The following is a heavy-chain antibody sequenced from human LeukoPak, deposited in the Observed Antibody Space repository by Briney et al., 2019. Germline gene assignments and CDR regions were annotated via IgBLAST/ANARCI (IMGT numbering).Heavy chain of an antibody. CDR2: ISYDRNNK. J-gene: IGHJ4*02. Sequence: QAGGSLRLPCAASGFTFSSYAMHWARQAPDKGLEGVAFISYDRNNKYYADSVKGLFPISRDNSKNTLYLQMNSLRAEDTAVYYCARDLSRAFLGYFDYWGQGTLVTVSS. CDR1: GFTFSSYA. D-gene: IGHD2/OR15-2a*01. V-gene: IGHV3-30-3*01. CDR3: ARDLSRAFLGYFDY.